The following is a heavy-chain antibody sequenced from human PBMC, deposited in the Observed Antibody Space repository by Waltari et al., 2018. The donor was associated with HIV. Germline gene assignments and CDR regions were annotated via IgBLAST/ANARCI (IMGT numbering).Heavy chain of an antibody. Sequence: QVQLVQSGAEVKKPGASVKVSCKASGYTFTSYGISWVRQAPGQGLEWRGWISAYNGHTNYAQKLQGRDTMTTDTSTSTAYMDLRSLRSDDTAFYYCARALWSGYYTPYYFDYWGQGTLVTVSS. CDR2: ISAYNGHT. J-gene: IGHJ4*02. CDR3: ARALWSGYYTPYYFDY. CDR1: GYTFTSYG. D-gene: IGHD3-3*01. V-gene: IGHV1-18*01.